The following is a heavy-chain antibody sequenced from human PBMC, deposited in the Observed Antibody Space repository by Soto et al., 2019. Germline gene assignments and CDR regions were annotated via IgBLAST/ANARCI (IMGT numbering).Heavy chain of an antibody. V-gene: IGHV4-34*01. J-gene: IGHJ5*02. Sequence: LTCAVYGGSFSDYYWSWIRQPPGKGLEWIGEINHSGSTNYNPSLKSRVTISVDTSKNQFSLKLSSVTAADTAVYYCAREGRYYASGRFWWFDPWGQGTLVTVSS. CDR3: AREGRYYASGRFWWFDP. CDR2: INHSGST. CDR1: GGSFSDYY. D-gene: IGHD3-10*01.